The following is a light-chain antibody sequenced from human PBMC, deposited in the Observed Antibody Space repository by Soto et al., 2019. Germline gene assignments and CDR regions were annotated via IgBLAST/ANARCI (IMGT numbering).Light chain of an antibody. CDR3: QAWDISTVV. CDR1: KVGEKY. CDR2: QAT. Sequence: SYELTQAHSVSVSPGQTASITCSGDKVGEKYVCWYQQKPGQSPVLVIYQATKRPSGIPERLSGSNSGNTATLTISGTQAVDEADYYWQAWDISTVVFGGGTKLTVL. V-gene: IGLV3-1*01. J-gene: IGLJ2*01.